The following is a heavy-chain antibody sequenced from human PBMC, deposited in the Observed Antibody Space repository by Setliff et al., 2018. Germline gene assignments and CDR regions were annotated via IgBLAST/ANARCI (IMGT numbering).Heavy chain of an antibody. Sequence: HGESLKNSCKGSGYSFTSYWIAWVRQMPGKGLEWMGIIYPGDSDTRYSPSFQGQVTISADKSISTAFLQWSSLKASDTAMYYCARLGVFPDAFDIWGQGTMVIVSS. CDR2: IYPGDSDT. V-gene: IGHV5-51*01. D-gene: IGHD3-16*01. CDR3: ARLGVFPDAFDI. CDR1: GYSFTSYW. J-gene: IGHJ3*02.